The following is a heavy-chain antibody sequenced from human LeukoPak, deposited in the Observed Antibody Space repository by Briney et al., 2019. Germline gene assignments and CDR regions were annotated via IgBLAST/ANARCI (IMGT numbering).Heavy chain of an antibody. Sequence: SETLSLTCTVSGGSISSYYWSWIRQPPGKGLEWIGYIYYSGSTNYNPSLKSRVTISVDTSKNQFSLKLSSVTAADTAVYYCAGGYCSSTSCYVDAILGYWGQGTLVTVSS. V-gene: IGHV4-59*01. CDR1: GGSISSYY. CDR2: IYYSGST. D-gene: IGHD2-2*01. J-gene: IGHJ4*02. CDR3: AGGYCSSTSCYVDAILGY.